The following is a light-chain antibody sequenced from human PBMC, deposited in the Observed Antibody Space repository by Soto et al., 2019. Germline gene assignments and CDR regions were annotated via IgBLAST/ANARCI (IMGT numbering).Light chain of an antibody. J-gene: IGLJ2*01. Sequence: QSVLTQSPSASASLGASVKFTCTLSSGHSSYAIAWHQQQPEKGPRYLMKLNSDGSHSKGDGIPDRFSGSSSGAERYLTISSLQSEDEADYYWQTWGSGIRVVFGGGTKLTVL. V-gene: IGLV4-69*01. CDR1: SGHSSYA. CDR3: QTWGSGIRVV. CDR2: LNSDGSH.